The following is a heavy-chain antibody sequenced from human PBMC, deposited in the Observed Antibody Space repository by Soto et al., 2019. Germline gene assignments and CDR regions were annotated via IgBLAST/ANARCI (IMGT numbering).Heavy chain of an antibody. Sequence: EVQLVESGGGLVQPRGSLRLSCASSGFTFGTYWMSWVRQAPGKGLEWVANIKQDGSEKYYVDSVKGRFTISRDNARNSLYLQMNSLRVEDTAVYYCARRSSGSYAYWGQGTLVTVSS. CDR3: ARRSSGSYAY. V-gene: IGHV3-7*01. D-gene: IGHD1-26*01. CDR2: IKQDGSEK. CDR1: GFTFGTYW. J-gene: IGHJ4*02.